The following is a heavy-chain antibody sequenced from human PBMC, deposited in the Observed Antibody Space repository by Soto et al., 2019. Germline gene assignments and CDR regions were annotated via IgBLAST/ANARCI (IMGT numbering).Heavy chain of an antibody. J-gene: IGHJ6*02. CDR2: IYSGGST. CDR1: GFTVSSNY. Sequence: GGSLRLSCAASGFTVSSNYMSWVRQAPGKGLEWVSVIYSGGSTYYADSVKGRFTISRDNSKNTLYLHMNSLRAEDTAVYYCARDMGYCGGDCYSGLSYYYGMDVWGQGTTVTVSS. CDR3: ARDMGYCGGDCYSGLSYYYGMDV. V-gene: IGHV3-53*01. D-gene: IGHD2-21*02.